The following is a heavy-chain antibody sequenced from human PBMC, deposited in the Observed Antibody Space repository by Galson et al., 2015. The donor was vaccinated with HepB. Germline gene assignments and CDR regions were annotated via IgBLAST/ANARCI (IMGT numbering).Heavy chain of an antibody. CDR3: AKSSYGDYVSYDC. CDR2: ISYDRSNK. D-gene: IGHD4-17*01. CDR1: GFTFSSAG. J-gene: IGHJ4*02. V-gene: IGHV3-30*18. Sequence: SLRLSCAASGFTFSSAGMHWVRQAPGKGLEWVAVISYDRSNKYYADSVHGRFTISIDNSKNKLNLQMNSMRAQNTAVYYCAKSSYGDYVSYDCWGQGTLVPVS.